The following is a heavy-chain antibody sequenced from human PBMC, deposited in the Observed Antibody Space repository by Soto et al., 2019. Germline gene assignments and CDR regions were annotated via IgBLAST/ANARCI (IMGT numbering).Heavy chain of an antibody. V-gene: IGHV5-51*01. CDR3: ARRPGSAFDS. J-gene: IGHJ3*02. CDR1: GYSFTTNW. D-gene: IGHD3-10*01. CDR2: IYPSDSDT. Sequence: GESLKISCKASGYSFTTNWIGWVRQMPGKGLEWMGIIYPSDSDTKYSPSFQGQVTISADKSINTAYLQWSSLKASDTAMYYCARRPGSAFDSWGQGTMVTVSS.